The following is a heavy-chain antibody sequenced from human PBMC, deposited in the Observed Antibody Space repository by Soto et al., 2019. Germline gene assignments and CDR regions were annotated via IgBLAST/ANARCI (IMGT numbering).Heavy chain of an antibody. CDR1: GGSISSGDYY. V-gene: IGHV4-30-4*01. D-gene: IGHD6-6*01. J-gene: IGHJ6*02. CDR3: VRDRYSSSAWNYYYYGMDV. Sequence: SETLSLTCTVSGGSISSGDYYWSWIRQPPGKGLEWIGYIYYSGSTYYNPSLKSQVTISVDTSKNQFSLKLSSVTAADTAVYYCVRDRYSSSAWNYYYYGMDVWGQGTTVTVSS. CDR2: IYYSGST.